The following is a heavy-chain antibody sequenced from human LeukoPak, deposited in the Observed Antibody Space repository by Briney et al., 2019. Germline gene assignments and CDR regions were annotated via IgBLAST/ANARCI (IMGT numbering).Heavy chain of an antibody. CDR1: GFTFSSFW. V-gene: IGHV3-74*01. J-gene: IGHJ3*02. D-gene: IGHD3-22*01. CDR2: INGDGSTT. Sequence: PGGSLRLSCAASGFTFSSFWMHWVRQAPGKGLVWVSRINGDGSTTSYADSVRGRFTISRDSAKNTLYLQMGSLRAEDTAVYYCAKDQAYYYDSGGYYSGAFDIWGQGTMVTVSS. CDR3: AKDQAYYYDSGGYYSGAFDI.